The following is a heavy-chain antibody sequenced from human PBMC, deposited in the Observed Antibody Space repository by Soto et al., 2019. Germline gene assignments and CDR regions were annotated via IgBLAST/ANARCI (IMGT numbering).Heavy chain of an antibody. CDR3: VKGYWKGDV. CDR1: GFTFSTYA. D-gene: IGHD1-1*01. CDR2: ISGSGGSI. J-gene: IGHJ6*02. V-gene: IGHV3-23*01. Sequence: EVQLLESGGGLVQPGGSLSLSCAASGFTFSTYAMNWVGQAPGNGLEWVSAISGSGGSIHYADSVKGRFTISRDNSKNTLYLQMNSLRDEDTAVYHCVKGYWKGDVWGQGTTVTVSS.